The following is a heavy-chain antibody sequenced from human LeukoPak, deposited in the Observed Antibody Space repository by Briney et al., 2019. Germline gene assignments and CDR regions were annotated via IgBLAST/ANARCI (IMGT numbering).Heavy chain of an antibody. J-gene: IGHJ5*02. Sequence: GGSLRLSCAASGFTFSSYWMSWVRQAPGKGLEWVANIKQDGSGKYYVDSVKGRFTISRDNAKNSLYLQMNSLRAEDTAVYYCARDFYGSGGNWFDPWGQGTLVTVSS. CDR2: IKQDGSGK. D-gene: IGHD3-10*01. CDR3: ARDFYGSGGNWFDP. CDR1: GFTFSSYW. V-gene: IGHV3-7*01.